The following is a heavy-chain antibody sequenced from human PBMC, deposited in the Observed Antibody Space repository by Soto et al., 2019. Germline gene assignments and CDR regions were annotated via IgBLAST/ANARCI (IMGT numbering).Heavy chain of an antibody. Sequence: QLQLQESGSGLVKPSQTLSLTCAVSGGSISSGGYSWSWLRQPPGTGLEWIGYIYHSGSTYYNPSRKSRVTISVDRSKSQFSLKLSSVTAADTAVYYCARGVAPAGTPTIFDYWGQGAMVTVSS. J-gene: IGHJ4*02. CDR3: ARGVAPAGTPTIFDY. CDR1: GGSISSGGYS. CDR2: IYHSGST. V-gene: IGHV4-30-2*01. D-gene: IGHD6-13*01.